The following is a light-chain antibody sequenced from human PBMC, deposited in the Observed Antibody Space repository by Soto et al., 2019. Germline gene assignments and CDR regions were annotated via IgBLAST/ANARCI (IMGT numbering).Light chain of an antibody. Sequence: HSALTQPASVSGSPGQSITISCTGTSSDVGRYNYVSWYQQHPGKAPKLMIYEVSNRPSGVSNRFSGSKSGNTASLTISGLQAEDEADYYCSSYTSSSTRVFGTGTKLTVL. V-gene: IGLV2-14*01. CDR3: SSYTSSSTRV. CDR2: EVS. CDR1: SSDVGRYNY. J-gene: IGLJ1*01.